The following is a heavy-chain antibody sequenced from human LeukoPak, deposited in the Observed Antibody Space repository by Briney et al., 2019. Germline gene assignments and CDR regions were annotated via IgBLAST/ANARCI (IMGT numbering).Heavy chain of an antibody. CDR3: ARTPYSSSWYDY. CDR1: GYSISSGYY. Sequence: SETLSLTCTVSGYSISSGYYWGWIRQPPGKGLEWIGSIYHSGSTYYNPSLKSRVTISVDTSKNQFSLKLSSVTAADTAVYYCARTPYSSSWYDYRGQGTLVTVSS. J-gene: IGHJ4*02. V-gene: IGHV4-38-2*02. D-gene: IGHD6-13*01. CDR2: IYHSGST.